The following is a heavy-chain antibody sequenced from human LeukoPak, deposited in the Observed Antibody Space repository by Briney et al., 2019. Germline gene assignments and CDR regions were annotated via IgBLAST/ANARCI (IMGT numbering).Heavy chain of an antibody. D-gene: IGHD3-16*02. CDR1: GYTFTGYY. CDR3: ARGLASYRYNWFDP. Sequence: ASVKVSCKASGYTFTGYYIHWVRQAPGQGLEWMGWMNPNSGNTGYAQKFQGRVTMTRNTSISTAYMELSSLRSEDTAVYYCARGLASYRYNWFDPWGQGTLVTVSS. J-gene: IGHJ5*02. CDR2: MNPNSGNT. V-gene: IGHV1-8*02.